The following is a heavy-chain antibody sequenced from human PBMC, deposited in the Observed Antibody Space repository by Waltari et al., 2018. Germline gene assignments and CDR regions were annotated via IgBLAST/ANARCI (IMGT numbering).Heavy chain of an antibody. V-gene: IGHV3-30*18. CDR2: IWYDGSNK. CDR3: AKDSGSGSFDY. Sequence: QVQLVESGGGVVQPGRSLRLSCAASGFTFSSYGMHWVRQAPGKGLELVAVIWYDGSNKYYADSVKGRFTISRDNSKNTLYLQMNSLRAEDTAMYYCAKDSGSGSFDYWGQGTLVTVSS. D-gene: IGHD3-10*01. J-gene: IGHJ4*02. CDR1: GFTFSSYG.